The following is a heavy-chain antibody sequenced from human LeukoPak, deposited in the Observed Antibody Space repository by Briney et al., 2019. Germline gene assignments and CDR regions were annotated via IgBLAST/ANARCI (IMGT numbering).Heavy chain of an antibody. J-gene: IGHJ4*02. CDR3: AKGHSSVWNTFLDY. Sequence: NPGGSLRLSCAASGFTVSSNYMSWVRQAPGKGLEWVSVIYSGGSTYYADSVKGRFTISRDNSKNTLYLQMNSLRAEDTAVYFCAKGHSSVWNTFLDYWGQGTLVTGSS. CDR1: GFTVSSNY. CDR2: IYSGGST. V-gene: IGHV3-66*01. D-gene: IGHD6-19*01.